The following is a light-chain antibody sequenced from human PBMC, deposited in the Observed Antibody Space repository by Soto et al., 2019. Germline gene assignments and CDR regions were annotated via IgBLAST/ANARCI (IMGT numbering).Light chain of an antibody. CDR3: QKYYTSIA. J-gene: IGKJ5*01. Sequence: DVGMTQSPDSLAVSLGERATIKCKSRQNVLYSSNNENYLAWYQQTPGQPPKLLIYRASTRASGVPDRFSGSGSGTDFTLTISSLQAEDAAVYYCQKYYTSIAFGQGTRLEIK. V-gene: IGKV4-1*01. CDR1: QNVLYSSNNENY. CDR2: RAS.